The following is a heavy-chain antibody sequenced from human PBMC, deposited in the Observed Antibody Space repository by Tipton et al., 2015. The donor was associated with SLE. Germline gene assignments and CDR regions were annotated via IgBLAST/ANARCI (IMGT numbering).Heavy chain of an antibody. CDR2: IYTSGST. D-gene: IGHD3-3*01. Sequence: TLSLTCTVSGGSISSYYWSWIRQPQGKGLEWIGYIYTSGSTNYNPSLKSRVTTSVDTSKNKFSLKLSSVTAADTAVYYCARGVRYDFWIGFYYYYYMDVWGKGTTVTVSS. V-gene: IGHV4-4*08. J-gene: IGHJ6*03. CDR3: ARGVRYDFWIGFYYYYYMDV. CDR1: GGSISSYY.